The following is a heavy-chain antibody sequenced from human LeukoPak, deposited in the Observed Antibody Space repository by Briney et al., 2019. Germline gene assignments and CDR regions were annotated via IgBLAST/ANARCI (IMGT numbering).Heavy chain of an antibody. CDR1: GYTFTSYG. CDR2: ISAYNGNT. J-gene: IGHJ4*02. Sequence: ASVKVSCKASGYTFTSYGISWVRQAPGQGLEWMGWISAYNGNTNYAQKLQGRVTMTTDTSTSTAYMELRSLRSDDTAVYYCARDQIGTDFWGGYYPPGYFDYWGQGTLVTVSS. D-gene: IGHD3-3*01. CDR3: ARDQIGTDFWGGYYPPGYFDY. V-gene: IGHV1-18*01.